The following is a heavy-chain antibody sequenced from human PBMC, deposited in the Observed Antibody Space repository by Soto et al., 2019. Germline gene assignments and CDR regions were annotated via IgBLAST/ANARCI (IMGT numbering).Heavy chain of an antibody. V-gene: IGHV2-5*02. CDR1: GFSLSTSGVG. D-gene: IGHD2-15*01. Sequence: QITLKESGPTLVKPTQNLTLTCTISGFSLSTSGVGVGWIRQPPGKALEWLALIYWDDVQRYSPSLKTRLTITKDTSRNQVVLTMTNMDPVDTATYYCAHSPCSGGTCYLFDYWGQGMLVTVSS. J-gene: IGHJ4*02. CDR3: AHSPCSGGTCYLFDY. CDR2: IYWDDVQ.